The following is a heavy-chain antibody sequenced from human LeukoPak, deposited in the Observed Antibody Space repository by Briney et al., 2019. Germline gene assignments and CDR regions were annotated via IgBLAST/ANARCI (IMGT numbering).Heavy chain of an antibody. CDR1: GFTFSSYE. Sequence: GGSLRLSCAASGFTFSSYEMNWVRQAPGKGLEWISYIGRGGNTIYYADSVKGRFTISRDNAKNSLYLQMNSLRAGDTAVYYCVRDPSGHGMDVWGQGTTVTVSS. CDR3: VRDPSGHGMDV. J-gene: IGHJ6*02. D-gene: IGHD5-12*01. CDR2: IGRGGNTI. V-gene: IGHV3-48*03.